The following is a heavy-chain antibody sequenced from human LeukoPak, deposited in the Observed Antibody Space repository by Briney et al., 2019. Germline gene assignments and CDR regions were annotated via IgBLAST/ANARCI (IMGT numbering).Heavy chain of an antibody. D-gene: IGHD3-22*01. CDR3: ARGEYYYDSSGSGIKTFDY. J-gene: IGHJ4*02. CDR2: ISSGTTI. V-gene: IGHV3-48*03. Sequence: GGSLRLSCAVSGFTFSRYEMNWVRQAPGKGLEWVSYISSGTTIYYADSVKGRFTISRDNAKNSLYLQMNSLRAEDTAVYYCARGEYYYDSSGSGIKTFDYWGQGTLVTVSS. CDR1: GFTFSRYE.